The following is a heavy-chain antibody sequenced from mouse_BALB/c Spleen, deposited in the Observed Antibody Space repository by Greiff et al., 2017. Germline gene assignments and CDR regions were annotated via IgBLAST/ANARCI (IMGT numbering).Heavy chain of an antibody. CDR1: GFTFSSYA. Sequence: EVQRVESGGGLVKPGGSLKLSCAASGFTFSSYAMSWVRQTPEKRLEWVASISSGGSTYYPDSVKGRFTISRDNARNILYLQMSSLRSEDTAMYYCARGGYGYGGAWFAYWGQGTLVTVSA. V-gene: IGHV5-6-5*01. J-gene: IGHJ3*01. CDR2: ISSGGST. D-gene: IGHD2-2*01. CDR3: ARGGYGYGGAWFAY.